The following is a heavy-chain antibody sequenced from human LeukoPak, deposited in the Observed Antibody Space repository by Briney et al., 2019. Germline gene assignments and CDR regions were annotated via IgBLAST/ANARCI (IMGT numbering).Heavy chain of an antibody. CDR3: ARRDYGGNPDAFDI. CDR2: MNPNSGNT. Sequence: ASVKVSCKASGYTFTSYDINWVRQATGQGLEWMGWMNPNSGNTGYAQKFQGRVTMTRNTSISTAYMELSSLRSEDTAVYYCARRDYGGNPDAFDIWGQGTMVTVSS. J-gene: IGHJ3*02. V-gene: IGHV1-8*01. CDR1: GYTFTSYD. D-gene: IGHD4-23*01.